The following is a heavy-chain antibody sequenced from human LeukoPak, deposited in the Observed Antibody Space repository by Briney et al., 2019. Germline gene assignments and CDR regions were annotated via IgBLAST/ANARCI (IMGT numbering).Heavy chain of an antibody. CDR2: ISGSGGST. V-gene: IGHV3-23*01. D-gene: IGHD4-17*01. CDR3: AKPVPYGDYVSDAFDI. J-gene: IGHJ3*02. Sequence: PGGSLRLSCAASGFTFSSYAMSWVRQAPGKGLEWVSAISGSGGSTYYADSVKGRFTISRDNSKNTLYLQMNSLRAEDTAVYYCAKPVPYGDYVSDAFDIWGQGTMVTVSS. CDR1: GFTFSSYA.